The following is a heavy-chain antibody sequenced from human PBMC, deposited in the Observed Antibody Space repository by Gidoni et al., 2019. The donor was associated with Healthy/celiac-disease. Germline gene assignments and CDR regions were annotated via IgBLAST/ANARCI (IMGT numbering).Heavy chain of an antibody. V-gene: IGHV4-4*02. J-gene: IGHJ5*02. CDR2: IYHSGST. Sequence: QVQLQESGPGLVKPSGTLSLTCAVSGGSISSSNWWSWVRQPPGKGLEWSGEIYHSGSTNYNPSLKSRVTISVDKSKNQFSLKLSSVTAADTAVYYCARDEGGDSKDNWFDPWGQGTLVTVSS. CDR3: ARDEGGDSKDNWFDP. D-gene: IGHD4-17*01. CDR1: GGSISSSNW.